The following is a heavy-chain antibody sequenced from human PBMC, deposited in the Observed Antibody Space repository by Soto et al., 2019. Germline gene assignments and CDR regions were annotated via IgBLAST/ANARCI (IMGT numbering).Heavy chain of an antibody. CDR2: IHYSGTT. V-gene: IGHV4-59*01. CDR3: ARYNSYAIDF. D-gene: IGHD2-8*01. Sequence: PSETLSLTCTVSGTSISSYYWSWIRQPPGKGLEWIANIHYSGTTNYNPSLASRVTLSVDTSKNQFSLKMTSVTAADRAMYFCARYNSYAIDFWGRGPLVPVSS. J-gene: IGHJ4*02. CDR1: GTSISSYY.